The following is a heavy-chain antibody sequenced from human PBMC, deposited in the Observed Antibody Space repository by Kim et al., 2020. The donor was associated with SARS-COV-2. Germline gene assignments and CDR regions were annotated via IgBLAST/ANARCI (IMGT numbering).Heavy chain of an antibody. Sequence: GGSLRLSCAASGFTFSSHYMHWVRQAPGKGLEWVAVISYDGSNKYYADSVKGRFTISRDNSKNTLYLQMNSLRAEDTAVYYCAKELARPYYHYYGMDVWGQGSTLTAS. J-gene: IGHJ6*02. CDR2: ISYDGSNK. V-gene: IGHV3-30*18. D-gene: IGHD5-12*01. CDR1: GFTFSSHY. CDR3: AKELARPYYHYYGMDV.